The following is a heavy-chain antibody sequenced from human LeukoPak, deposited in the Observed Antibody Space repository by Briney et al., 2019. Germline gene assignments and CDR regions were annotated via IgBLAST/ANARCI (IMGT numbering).Heavy chain of an antibody. Sequence: PSETLSLTCTVSGGSISSSSYYWGWIRQPPGTGLEWIGSIYYSGSTYYNPSLKSRVTISVDTSKNQFSLKLSSVTAADTAVYYCARQRWGEAGYSDYWGQGTLVTVSS. V-gene: IGHV4-39*01. CDR1: GGSISSSSYY. CDR3: ARQRWGEAGYSDY. J-gene: IGHJ4*02. D-gene: IGHD3-16*01. CDR2: IYYSGST.